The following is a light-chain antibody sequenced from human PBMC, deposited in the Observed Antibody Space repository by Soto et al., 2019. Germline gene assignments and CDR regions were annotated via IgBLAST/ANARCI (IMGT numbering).Light chain of an antibody. Sequence: DIQMTQSPSTLSASVGDRVTITCRASQSIGTSLAWYQQRPGKAPKLLIFLPSNLEVGVPSRFSGSVSGTEFTLAISSLQPDDFATYYCQQHGSYPRTLGQGTKVEI. CDR1: QSIGTS. CDR3: QQHGSYPRT. CDR2: LPS. V-gene: IGKV1-5*03. J-gene: IGKJ1*01.